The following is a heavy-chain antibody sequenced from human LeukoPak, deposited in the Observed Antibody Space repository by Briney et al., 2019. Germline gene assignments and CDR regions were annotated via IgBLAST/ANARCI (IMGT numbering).Heavy chain of an antibody. CDR3: ARRSGRYYYDSSGYPY. Sequence: GGSLRLSCAASGFTFSSYAMHWVRQAPGKGLEWVAVISYDGSNKYYADSVKGRFIISRDNSKNTLYLQMNSLRAEDTAVYYCARRSGRYYYDSSGYPYWGQGTLVTVSS. V-gene: IGHV3-30*04. D-gene: IGHD3-22*01. CDR2: ISYDGSNK. CDR1: GFTFSSYA. J-gene: IGHJ4*02.